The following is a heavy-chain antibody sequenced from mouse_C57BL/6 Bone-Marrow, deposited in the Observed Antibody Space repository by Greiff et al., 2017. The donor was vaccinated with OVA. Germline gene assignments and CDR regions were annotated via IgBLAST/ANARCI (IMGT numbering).Heavy chain of an antibody. D-gene: IGHD2-4*01. CDR2: IDPENGDT. Sequence: DVQLQESGAELVRPGASVKLSCTASGFNIKDDYMHWVKQRHEQGLEWIGWIDPENGDTESASKFQGKATITADTSANTAYLQLSSLTSEDTAVYYYTSVRDYDGWFAYWGQETLVTVSA. CDR3: TSVRDYDGWFAY. CDR1: GFNIKDDY. V-gene: IGHV14-4*01. J-gene: IGHJ3*01.